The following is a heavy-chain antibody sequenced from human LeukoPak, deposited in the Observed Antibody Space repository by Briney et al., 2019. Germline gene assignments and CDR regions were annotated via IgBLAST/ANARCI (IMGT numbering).Heavy chain of an antibody. CDR3: ARDRSTVTGYFDY. CDR2: ISRGSDSI. Sequence: GGSLRLSCAASGFTFSSYAMSWVRQAPGKGLEWVSYISRGSDSIYYADSVKGRFTISRDNAKNSLYLQMNSLRAEDTAVYYCARDRSTVTGYFDYWGQGNMVTVSS. CDR1: GFTFSSYA. V-gene: IGHV3-48*01. D-gene: IGHD4-17*01. J-gene: IGHJ4*02.